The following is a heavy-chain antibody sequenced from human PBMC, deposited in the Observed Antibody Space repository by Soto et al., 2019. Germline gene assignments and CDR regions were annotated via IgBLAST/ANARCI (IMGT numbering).Heavy chain of an antibody. J-gene: IGHJ4*02. CDR1: VGSISSGGYS. Sequence: PSETLSLTCAVSVGSISSGGYSWSWIRQPPGKGLEWIGYIYYSGSTYYNPALKSRVTISVDTSKNQFSLKLTSVTAADTAVYYCARGMTTVTTIDYWGQGTLVTVSS. CDR3: ARGMTTVTTIDY. V-gene: IGHV4-30-2*01. D-gene: IGHD4-4*01. CDR2: IYYSGST.